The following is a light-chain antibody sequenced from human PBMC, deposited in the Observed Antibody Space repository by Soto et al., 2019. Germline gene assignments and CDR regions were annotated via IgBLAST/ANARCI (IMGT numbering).Light chain of an antibody. Sequence: QSVLTQPAFVSGSPGQSIAISCTGTSSYVGGYNYVSWYQQHPGKAPKLMVYDVSNRPSGVSNRFSGSKSGNTASLTISGLQAEDEADYYCSSYTSSSTYVFGTGTKVTV. CDR1: SSYVGGYNY. J-gene: IGLJ1*01. CDR3: SSYTSSSTYV. CDR2: DVS. V-gene: IGLV2-14*01.